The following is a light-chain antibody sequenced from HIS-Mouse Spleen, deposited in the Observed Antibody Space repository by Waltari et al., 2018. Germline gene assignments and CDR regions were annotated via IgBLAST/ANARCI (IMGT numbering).Light chain of an antibody. CDR1: ALPKKY. V-gene: IGLV3-10*01. CDR3: YSTDSSGNHRV. CDR2: VGS. Sequence: SYELTQPPSVSVSPGQTARITCSGDALPKKYAYWYQQKSGQAPVLVIYVGSKRPSGVPERVSGSSSGTMATLTISGAQVEDEADYYCYSTDSSGNHRVFGGGTKLTVL. J-gene: IGLJ2*01.